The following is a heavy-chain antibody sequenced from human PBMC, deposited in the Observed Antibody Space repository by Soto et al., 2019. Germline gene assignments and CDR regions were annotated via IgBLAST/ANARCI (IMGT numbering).Heavy chain of an antibody. CDR1: GGSISSYY. D-gene: IGHD4-17*01. Sequence: PSETLSLTCTVSGGSISSYYWSWIRQPPGKGLEWIGYIYYSGSTNYNPSLKSRVTISVDTSKNQFSLKLSSVTAADTAVYYCARNFRHTGTSIDYWGQGTLVTVSS. CDR2: IYYSGST. CDR3: ARNFRHTGTSIDY. V-gene: IGHV4-59*01. J-gene: IGHJ4*02.